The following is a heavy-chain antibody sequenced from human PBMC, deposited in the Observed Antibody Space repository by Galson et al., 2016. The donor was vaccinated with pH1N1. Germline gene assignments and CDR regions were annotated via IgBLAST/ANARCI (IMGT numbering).Heavy chain of an antibody. CDR1: GFTFSDYY. Sequence: SLRLSCAASGFTFSDYYMTWIRRAPGKGLEWVSYISSSGYTIFYTDSVKGRFTISRDKAKNSLYLQMNSLRAEDTAIYYCVKLDSSGYYYGRFDSWGQGTLVTVSS. CDR3: VKLDSSGYYYGRFDS. J-gene: IGHJ4*02. D-gene: IGHD3-22*01. V-gene: IGHV3-11*01. CDR2: ISSSGYTI.